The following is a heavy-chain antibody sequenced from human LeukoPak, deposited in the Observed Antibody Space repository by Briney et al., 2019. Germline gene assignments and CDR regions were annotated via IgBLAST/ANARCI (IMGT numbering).Heavy chain of an antibody. Sequence: SETLSLTCTVSGGSITSYYWSWIRQPPGKGLEYIGYVFSSGNTNYNPSLKSRVTMSVDTSKNQFSLKLTSVTAADTAVYYCARGRWKTGMDSPYYFDFWGQGTLVTVSS. V-gene: IGHV4-59*12. D-gene: IGHD2-2*03. CDR3: ARGRWKTGMDSPYYFDF. CDR2: VFSSGNT. J-gene: IGHJ4*02. CDR1: GGSITSYY.